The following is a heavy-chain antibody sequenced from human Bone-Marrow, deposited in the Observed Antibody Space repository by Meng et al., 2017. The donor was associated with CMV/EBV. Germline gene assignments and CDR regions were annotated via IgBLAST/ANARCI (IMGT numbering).Heavy chain of an antibody. CDR1: GFTFSSYE. Sequence: GESLKISCAASGFTFSSYEMNWVRQAPGKGLEWVSYISSSGSTIYYADSVKGRFTISRDNAKNSLYLQMNSLRAEDTAVYYCARGPIFGVVIVRAVKNDYWGQGTLVTVSS. D-gene: IGHD3-3*01. J-gene: IGHJ4*02. CDR3: ARGPIFGVVIVRAVKNDY. V-gene: IGHV3-48*03. CDR2: ISSSGSTI.